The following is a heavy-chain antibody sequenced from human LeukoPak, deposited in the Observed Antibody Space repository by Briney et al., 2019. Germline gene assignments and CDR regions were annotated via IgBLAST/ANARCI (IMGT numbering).Heavy chain of an antibody. CDR1: GFTFSSYS. Sequence: GGSLRLSCEASGFTFSSYSMNWVRQAPGKGLEWVSSISTRSSSIYYADSVKGRFTISRDNAKNSLYLQMNSLRAEDTAVYYCARCYGSGSYYTHFDYWGQGTLVTVSS. CDR2: ISTRSSSI. V-gene: IGHV3-21*01. D-gene: IGHD3-10*01. CDR3: ARCYGSGSYYTHFDY. J-gene: IGHJ4*02.